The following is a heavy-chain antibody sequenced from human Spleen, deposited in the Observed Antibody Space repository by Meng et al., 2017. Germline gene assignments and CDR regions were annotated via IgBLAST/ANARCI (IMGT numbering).Heavy chain of an antibody. CDR3: ARDSAAGTTNWFDP. CDR2: INPNNGGT. D-gene: IGHD6-13*01. CDR1: GYTFTGYY. Sequence: QVQLGQSGAEVKKPGASLKVSCEASGYTFTGYYIHWVRQAPGQGLEWVGRINPNNGGTNYAQNFQGRVTMTRDTSISTAYMELSRLRFDDTAVYYCARDSAAGTTNWFDPWGQGTLVTVSS. J-gene: IGHJ5*02. V-gene: IGHV1-2*06.